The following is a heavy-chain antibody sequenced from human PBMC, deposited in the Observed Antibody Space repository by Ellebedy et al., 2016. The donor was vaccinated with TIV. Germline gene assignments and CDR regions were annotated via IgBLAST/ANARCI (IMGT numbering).Heavy chain of an antibody. D-gene: IGHD3-16*01. V-gene: IGHV3-33*08. CDR3: TRGGIMSALTEASPNDYFDY. CDR2: MWYDGSRV. J-gene: IGHJ4*02. CDR1: GFTFSYYY. Sequence: GGSLRLXXAASGFTFSYYYMTWVRQAPGKGLEWVTLMWYDGSRVEYADSVRGRFTVSRDNSRNTLFLHMSNLRTDDTAVYFCTRGGIMSALTEASPNDYFDYWGLGTRVNVSS.